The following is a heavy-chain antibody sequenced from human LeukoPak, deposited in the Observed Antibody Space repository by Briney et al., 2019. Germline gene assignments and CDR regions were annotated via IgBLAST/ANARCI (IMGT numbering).Heavy chain of an antibody. V-gene: IGHV4-59*01. Sequence: PSETLSLTCTVSGGSISSYYWSWIRQPPGKGLEWIGYIYYSGSTNYNPSLKSRVTISVDTSKNQFSLKLSSVTAADTAVYYCARSSNWYELDWFDPWGQGTLVTVSS. J-gene: IGHJ5*02. CDR3: ARSSNWYELDWFDP. D-gene: IGHD6-13*01. CDR2: IYYSGST. CDR1: GGSISSYY.